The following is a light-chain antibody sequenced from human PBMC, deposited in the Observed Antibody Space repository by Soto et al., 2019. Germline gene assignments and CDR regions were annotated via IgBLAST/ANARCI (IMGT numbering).Light chain of an antibody. J-gene: IGLJ2*01. CDR2: ANN. CDR3: QSYDTSLSASI. CDR1: SSNIGAGYD. V-gene: IGLV1-40*01. Sequence: QSVLTRPPSVSGAPGQRVTISCAGNSSNIGAGYDVHWYQNLPGSAPKLLIYANNNRPSGVPDRFSGSKSGTSASLAITGLQAEDEADYYCQSYDTSLSASIFGGGTKLTVL.